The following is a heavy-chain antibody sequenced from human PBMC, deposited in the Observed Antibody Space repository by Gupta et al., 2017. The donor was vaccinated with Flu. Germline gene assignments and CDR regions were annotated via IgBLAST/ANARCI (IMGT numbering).Heavy chain of an antibody. CDR2: LNPKSGGI. CDR3: AKSQSRPSLRDVLVLTTTARGGLDS. CDR1: GYTFTDYY. D-gene: IGHD2-21*02. J-gene: IGHJ5*01. Sequence: QVRLVQSESEVKRPGASVRVSCKASGYTFTDYYLHCVRPAPGQGLEWLGWLNPKSGGIKYAEKFNGRVTLTRDTSTGTAYMQLNSLRSDDTAMYYCAKSQSRPSLRDVLVLTTTARGGLDSWGQGTLVTVSS. V-gene: IGHV1-2*02.